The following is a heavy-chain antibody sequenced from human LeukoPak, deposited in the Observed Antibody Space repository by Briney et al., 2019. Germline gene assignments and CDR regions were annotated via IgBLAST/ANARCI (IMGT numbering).Heavy chain of an antibody. Sequence: EPGGSLRFSCAASGFTFDDYTMHWVRQAPGKGLEWVSLISWDGGSTYYADSVKGRFTISRDNSKNSLCLQMSSLRTEDTALYYCAKAFSSGGLDFDYWGQGTLVTVSS. J-gene: IGHJ4*02. D-gene: IGHD6-19*01. V-gene: IGHV3-43*01. CDR2: ISWDGGST. CDR1: GFTFDDYT. CDR3: AKAFSSGGLDFDY.